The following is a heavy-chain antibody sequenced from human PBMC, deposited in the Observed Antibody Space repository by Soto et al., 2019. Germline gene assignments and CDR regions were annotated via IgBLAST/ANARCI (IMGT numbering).Heavy chain of an antibody. CDR2: INNDGSST. Sequence: EVQLVESGGGLVQPGGSLRLSCAASGFTFSSYWMHWVRQAPGKGLVWVSRINNDGSSTNYADSVKGRFTISRDNAKNTLYLQMNSLRAEDTSVYYCAKTYSSGWYWGWFDPWGQGTLVTVSS. V-gene: IGHV3-74*01. J-gene: IGHJ5*02. CDR3: AKTYSSGWYWGWFDP. CDR1: GFTFSSYW. D-gene: IGHD6-19*01.